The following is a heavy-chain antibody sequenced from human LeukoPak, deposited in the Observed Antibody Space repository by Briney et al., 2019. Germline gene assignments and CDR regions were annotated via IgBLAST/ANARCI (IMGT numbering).Heavy chain of an antibody. CDR1: GGSISSSSYY. CDR3: ARDPRDCSGGSCYVRWFDP. CDR2: IYYSGST. Sequence: PSETLSLTCSVSGGSISSSSYYWGWIRQPPGKGLEWIGSIYYSGSTYYNPSLKSRVTISVDTSKNQFSLKLSSVTAADTAVYYCARDPRDCSGGSCYVRWFDPWGQGTLVTVSS. J-gene: IGHJ5*02. V-gene: IGHV4-39*07. D-gene: IGHD2-15*01.